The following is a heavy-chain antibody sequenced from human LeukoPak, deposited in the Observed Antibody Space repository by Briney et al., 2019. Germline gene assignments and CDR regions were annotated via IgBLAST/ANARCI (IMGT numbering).Heavy chain of an antibody. CDR2: INHSGST. D-gene: IGHD1-1*01. CDR3: ASPTGTFDY. V-gene: IGHV4-34*01. J-gene: IGHJ4*02. CDR1: GGSFSGYY. Sequence: SETLSLTCAAYGGSFSGYYWNLIRQSPGMGLEWIGEINHSGSTNYNPSLKSRVTISVDTPKNQFSLRLTSVTAADTAVYYCASPTGTFDYWGQGTLVTVSS.